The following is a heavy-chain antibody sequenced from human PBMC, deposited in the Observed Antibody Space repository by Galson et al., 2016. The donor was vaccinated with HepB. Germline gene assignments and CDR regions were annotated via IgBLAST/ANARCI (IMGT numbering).Heavy chain of an antibody. V-gene: IGHV2-5*02. CDR2: IYRDDDK. D-gene: IGHD3-10*01. CDR1: GFSLSTSKMG. CDR3: ARVIRGVVYPDWFDP. Sequence: ALVKPTQTLTLTCTFSGFSLSTSKMGVGWIRQPPGKALEWLALIYRDDDKRYSPSLKSRLSITKDTSKNQVVLTMTNMDPVDTATYYCARVIRGVVYPDWFDPWGQGTLVTVSS. J-gene: IGHJ5*02.